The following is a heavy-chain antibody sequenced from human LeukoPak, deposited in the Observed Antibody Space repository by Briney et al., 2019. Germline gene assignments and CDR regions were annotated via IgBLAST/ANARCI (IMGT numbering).Heavy chain of an antibody. J-gene: IGHJ4*02. D-gene: IGHD3-10*01. V-gene: IGHV4-61*02. CDR3: ARGPSGSYYNYFDY. CDR1: GGSISSGSYY. Sequence: TSSETLSLTCIVSGGSISSGSYYWSWIRQPAGKGLEWIGRIYTTGSTNYNPSPKSRVTISIDTSKNQFSLKLSSVTAADTAVYYCARGPSGSYYNYFDYWGQGTLVTVSS. CDR2: IYTTGST.